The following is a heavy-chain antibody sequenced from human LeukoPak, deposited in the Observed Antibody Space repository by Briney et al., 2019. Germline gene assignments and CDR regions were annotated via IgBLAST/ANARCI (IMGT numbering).Heavy chain of an antibody. Sequence: GGSLRLSCATSGFTFINYAMTWVRQGPGKGLEWVSAISGRGSNTYYADSVKGRFTISRDNSNSTLFLQMNSLRAEDTAVYYCARGSGYPPSRPHFDYWGRGTLVTVSS. V-gene: IGHV3-23*01. CDR3: ARGSGYPPSRPHFDY. J-gene: IGHJ4*02. CDR1: GFTFINYA. D-gene: IGHD3-22*01. CDR2: ISGRGSNT.